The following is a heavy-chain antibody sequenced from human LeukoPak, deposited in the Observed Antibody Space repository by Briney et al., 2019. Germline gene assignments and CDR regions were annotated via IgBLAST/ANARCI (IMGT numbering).Heavy chain of an antibody. J-gene: IGHJ5*02. V-gene: IGHV4-39*07. CDR2: IYYSGST. CDR3: ARVGSSSWYHLGAWFDP. CDR1: GGSISSSSYY. Sequence: SETLSLTCTVSGGSISSSSYYWGWIRQPPGKGLEWIGSIYYSGSTYYNPSLKSRVTISVDTSKNQFSLKLGSVTAADTAVYYCARVGSSSWYHLGAWFDPWGQGTLVTVSS. D-gene: IGHD6-13*01.